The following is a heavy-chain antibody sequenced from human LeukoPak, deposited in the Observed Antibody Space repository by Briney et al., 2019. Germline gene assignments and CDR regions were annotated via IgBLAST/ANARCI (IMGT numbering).Heavy chain of an antibody. CDR3: ARVEVVVLYGDYPDWFDP. J-gene: IGHJ5*02. V-gene: IGHV3-11*01. CDR2: ISSSGSTI. CDR1: GFTFSDYY. Sequence: GGSLRLSCAASGFTFSDYYMSWIRQAPGKGLEWVSYISSSGSTIYHADSVKGRFTISRDNAKNSLYLQMNSLRAEDTAVYYCARVEVVVLYGDYPDWFDPWGQGTLVTVSS. D-gene: IGHD4-17*01.